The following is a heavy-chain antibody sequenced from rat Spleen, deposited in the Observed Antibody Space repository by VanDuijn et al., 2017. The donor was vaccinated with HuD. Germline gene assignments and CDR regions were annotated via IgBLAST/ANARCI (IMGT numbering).Heavy chain of an antibody. J-gene: IGHJ2*01. CDR3: TTVYGGYNHHFDY. V-gene: IGHV5-20*01. Sequence: EVQLVESGGGLVQPGRSLKLSCAASGFTFSNYGMAWVRQAPTKGLEWVASITNSGGRTYYRDSVNGRFTIYRNNAKSSLYLHMDSLRSEDTATYYCTTVYGGYNHHFDYWGQGIMVTVSS. CDR2: ITNSGGRT. CDR1: GFTFSNYG. D-gene: IGHD1-11*01.